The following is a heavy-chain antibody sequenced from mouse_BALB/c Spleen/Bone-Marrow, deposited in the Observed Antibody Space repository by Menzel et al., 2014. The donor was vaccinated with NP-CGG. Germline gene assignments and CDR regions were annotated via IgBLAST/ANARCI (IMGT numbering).Heavy chain of an antibody. Sequence: VQLQQSGPELVKPGPSVKMSCKASGYTFTTYVMHWVKQKPGQGLEWIGCINPYNDDSKYNEKFKGKATLTSDKSSSTAYMELSSLTSEDSAVYYCARDYYGSTSFAYWGQGTLVTVSA. V-gene: IGHV1-14*01. J-gene: IGHJ3*01. CDR1: GYTFTTYV. CDR3: ARDYYGSTSFAY. D-gene: IGHD1-1*01. CDR2: INPYNDDS.